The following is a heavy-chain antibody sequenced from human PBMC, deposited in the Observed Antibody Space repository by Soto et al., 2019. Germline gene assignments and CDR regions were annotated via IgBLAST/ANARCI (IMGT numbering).Heavy chain of an antibody. D-gene: IGHD4-4*01. CDR3: ARDGMTTVTNTYAFDI. CDR1: GGSISSGGYY. J-gene: IGHJ3*02. CDR2: IYYSGST. Sequence: SETLSLTCTVSGGSISSGGYYWSWIRQPPGKGLEWIGYIYYSGSTNYNPSLKSRVTISVDTSKNQFSLKLSSATAADTAVYYCARDGMTTVTNTYAFDIWGQGTMVTVSS. V-gene: IGHV4-61*08.